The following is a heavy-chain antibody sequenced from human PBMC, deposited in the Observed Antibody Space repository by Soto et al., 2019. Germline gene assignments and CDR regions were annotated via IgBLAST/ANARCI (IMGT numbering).Heavy chain of an antibody. Sequence: QVPLVESGGGVVQPGRSLRLSCAASGFTFSTYAMHWVRQAPGKGLEWVAVISYDGSNKYYADSVKGRFTISRDNSTNTMYLQMNSLRAEDTAVYYCARDKSPYSSGWHNRHFDYWGQGTLVTVSS. CDR3: ARDKSPYSSGWHNRHFDY. D-gene: IGHD6-19*01. CDR2: ISYDGSNK. J-gene: IGHJ4*02. CDR1: GFTFSTYA. V-gene: IGHV3-30-3*01.